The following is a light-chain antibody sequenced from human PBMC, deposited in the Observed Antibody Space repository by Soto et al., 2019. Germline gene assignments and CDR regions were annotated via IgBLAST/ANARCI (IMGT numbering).Light chain of an antibody. Sequence: EILLTLYPSTMSLSPVSRAALSCRASQSVGNSLAWYQHKPGQAPRLLIYDVSNRATGIPARFSGSGSGTDFTLTISSLEPEDFAVYYCQQRSNWPITFGHGTLLEIK. CDR3: QQRSNWPIT. J-gene: IGKJ5*01. V-gene: IGKV3-11*01. CDR1: QSVGNS. CDR2: DVS.